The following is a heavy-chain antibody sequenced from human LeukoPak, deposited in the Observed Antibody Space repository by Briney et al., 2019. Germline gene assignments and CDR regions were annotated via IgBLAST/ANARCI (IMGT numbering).Heavy chain of an antibody. Sequence: GGSLRLSCAASGFTFDDCAMHWVRQAPGKGLEWVSGISWNSGSIGYADSVKGRFTISRDNAKNSLYLQMNSLRAEDTALYYCAKGDYDILTGYLDYWGQGTLVTVSS. CDR2: ISWNSGSI. V-gene: IGHV3-9*01. D-gene: IGHD3-9*01. CDR3: AKGDYDILTGYLDY. J-gene: IGHJ4*02. CDR1: GFTFDDCA.